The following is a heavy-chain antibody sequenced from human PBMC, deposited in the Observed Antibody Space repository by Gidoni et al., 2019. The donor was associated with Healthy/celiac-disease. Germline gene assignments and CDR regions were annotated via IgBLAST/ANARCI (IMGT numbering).Heavy chain of an antibody. V-gene: IGHV3-30*18. CDR3: AKEGDPTTYYYYGMDV. J-gene: IGHJ6*02. D-gene: IGHD2-21*02. Sequence: QVQLVESGGGVVQPGGSLRLSCAASGFPFSSYGMHWVRQAPGKGLEWVAVISYDGSNKYYADSVKGRFTISRDNSKNTLYLQMNSLRAEDTAVYYCAKEGDPTTYYYYGMDVWGQGTTVTVSS. CDR1: GFPFSSYG. CDR2: ISYDGSNK.